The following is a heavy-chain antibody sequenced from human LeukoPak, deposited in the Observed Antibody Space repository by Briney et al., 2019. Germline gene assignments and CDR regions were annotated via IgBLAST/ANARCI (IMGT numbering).Heavy chain of an antibody. V-gene: IGHV3-30*18. J-gene: IGHJ6*02. CDR3: AKERPTSVNWGPYHYGLDV. CDR1: GFTFSSYG. CDR2: ISYDGSNK. D-gene: IGHD7-27*01. Sequence: GGSLRLSCAASGFTFSSYGMHWVRQAPGKGLEWVAVISYDGSNKYYADSVKGRFTISRDNSKNTLYLQMNSLRVEDTAIYYCAKERPTSVNWGPYHYGLDVWGQGTTVTVSS.